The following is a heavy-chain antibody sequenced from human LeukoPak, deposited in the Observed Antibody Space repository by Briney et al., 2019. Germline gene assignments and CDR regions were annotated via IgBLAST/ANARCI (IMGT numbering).Heavy chain of an antibody. Sequence: GGSLRLSCAASGFTFSGYWMSWLRQAPGKGLEWVANIKQDGGEKYYVDSVKGRFTISRDNAKNSLYLQMNSLRAEDTAVYYCARDRGFGQADVWGKGTAVTVSS. J-gene: IGHJ6*04. CDR2: IKQDGGEK. CDR1: GFTFSGYW. CDR3: ARDRGFGQADV. V-gene: IGHV3-7*01. D-gene: IGHD3-10*01.